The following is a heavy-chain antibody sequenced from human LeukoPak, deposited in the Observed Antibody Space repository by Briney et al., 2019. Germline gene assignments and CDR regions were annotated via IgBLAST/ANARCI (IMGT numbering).Heavy chain of an antibody. CDR1: GGSFSGYS. J-gene: IGHJ5*01. D-gene: IGHD6-19*01. CDR3: ARCDSGGWFFDS. CDR2: INQSGST. V-gene: IGHV4-34*01. Sequence: PSETLSLTCAVSGGSFSGYSWNWIRQPPGKGLEWIGEINQSGSTKYNPSLKSRVTISIDTSKSQFSMRLNSVTAADTALYCCARCDSGGWFFDSWGQGALVTVSS.